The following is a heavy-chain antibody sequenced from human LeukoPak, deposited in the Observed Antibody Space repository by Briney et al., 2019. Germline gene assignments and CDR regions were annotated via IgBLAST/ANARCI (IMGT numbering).Heavy chain of an antibody. V-gene: IGHV3-64*01. CDR2: ISNGGGST. J-gene: IGHJ4*02. CDR1: GFTLSIYG. Sequence: PGGSLRLSCATSGFTLSIYGMHWVRQAPGKGLEYVSAISNGGGSTHYANSVKGRFTISRDNSKNTLYLQMGSLRAEDMAVYYCARPYYDIWSAYVYWGQGTLVTVSS. CDR3: ARPYYDIWSAYVY. D-gene: IGHD3-3*01.